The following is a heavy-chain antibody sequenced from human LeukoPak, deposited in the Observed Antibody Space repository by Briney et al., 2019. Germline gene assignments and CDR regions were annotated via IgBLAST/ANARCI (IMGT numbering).Heavy chain of an antibody. CDR1: GFTFTTYT. J-gene: IGHJ4*02. V-gene: IGHV3-64*01. Sequence: GGSPRLSCAASGFTFTTYTIHWVRQAPGQGLEYVSAVVGNGGTTYYANSVKGRFTISRDNSKNTVYLQMGSLRAEDTAVYYCARERAFYYFDYWGQGALVTVSS. CDR2: VVGNGGTT. CDR3: ARERAFYYFDY.